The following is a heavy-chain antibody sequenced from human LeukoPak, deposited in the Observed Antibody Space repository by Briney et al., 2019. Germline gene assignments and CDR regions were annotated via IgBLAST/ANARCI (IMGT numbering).Heavy chain of an antibody. CDR3: ARGSFGVVIIPHAAFDI. J-gene: IGHJ3*02. D-gene: IGHD3-3*01. CDR1: GGSISSGDYY. Sequence: SETLSLTCTVSGGSISSGDYYWSWIRQPPGKGLEWIGYIYYSGSTYYNPSLKSRVTISVDTSKNQFSLKLSSVTAADTAVYYCARGSFGVVIIPHAAFDIWGQGTMVTVSS. CDR2: IYYSGST. V-gene: IGHV4-30-4*01.